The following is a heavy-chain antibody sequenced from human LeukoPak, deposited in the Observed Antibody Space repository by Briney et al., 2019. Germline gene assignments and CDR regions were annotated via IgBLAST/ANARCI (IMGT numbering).Heavy chain of an antibody. V-gene: IGHV3-72*01. CDR1: GFTFSSYE. J-gene: IGHJ4*01. CDR3: TKLARAPRDFDY. Sequence: GGSLRLSCAASGFTFSSYEMNWVRQAPGKGLEWVGRSRDKGNSYTTAYAASVRGRFTISRDDSKNSLYLQMNSLKIEDTAVYYCTKLARAPRDFDYWGQGTLVTVSS. D-gene: IGHD3-10*01. CDR2: SRDKGNSYTT.